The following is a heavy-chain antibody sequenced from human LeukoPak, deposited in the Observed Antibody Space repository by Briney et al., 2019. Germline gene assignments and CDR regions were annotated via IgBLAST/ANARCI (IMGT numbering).Heavy chain of an antibody. Sequence: SETLSLTCTVSGGSISTSSYYWGWVRQPPGKGLEWIGNIFYSGSTYYSPSLKSRVTISVDTSKNQFSLKLSSVTAADTAVYYCARESEYYGSGSYYDAFDIWGQGTMVTVSS. D-gene: IGHD3-10*01. J-gene: IGHJ3*02. CDR3: ARESEYYGSGSYYDAFDI. CDR1: GGSISTSSYY. V-gene: IGHV4-39*07. CDR2: IFYSGST.